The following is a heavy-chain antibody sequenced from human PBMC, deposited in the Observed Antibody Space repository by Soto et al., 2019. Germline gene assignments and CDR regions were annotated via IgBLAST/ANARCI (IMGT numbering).Heavy chain of an antibody. D-gene: IGHD3-22*01. V-gene: IGHV1-69*01. J-gene: IGHJ4*02. CDR1: GGTFSSCA. CDR2: IIPIFGTA. Sequence: QVQLVQSGAEVKKPGSSVKVSCKASGGTFSSCAISWVRQAPGQGLEWMGGIIPIFGTANYAQKFQGRVTITADESTSTAYMELSSLRSEDTAVYYCASPPPGYYDSSGGYFDYWGQGTLVTVSS. CDR3: ASPPPGYYDSSGGYFDY.